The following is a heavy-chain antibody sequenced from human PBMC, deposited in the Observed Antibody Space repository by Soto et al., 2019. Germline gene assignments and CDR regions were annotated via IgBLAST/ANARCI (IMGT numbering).Heavy chain of an antibody. CDR3: AKTWRAVVVPAARAYHYYGMDV. CDR1: GFTFSSYG. Sequence: GGSLRLSCAASGFTFSSYGMHWVRQAPGKGLEWVAVISYDGSNKYYADSVKGRFTISRDNSKSTLYLQMNSLRAEDTAVYYCAKTWRAVVVPAARAYHYYGMDVWGQVTTVTVSS. V-gene: IGHV3-30*18. J-gene: IGHJ6*02. D-gene: IGHD2-2*01. CDR2: ISYDGSNK.